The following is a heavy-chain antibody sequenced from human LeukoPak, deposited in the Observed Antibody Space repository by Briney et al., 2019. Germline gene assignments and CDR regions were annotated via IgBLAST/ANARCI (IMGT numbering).Heavy chain of an antibody. D-gene: IGHD3-22*01. CDR1: GFTFSSYG. Sequence: GGSLRLSCAASGFTFSSYGMHWVRQAPGKGLEWVAFIRYDGSNKYYADSVKGRFTISRDNSKNTLYLQMNSLRAEDTAVYYCANSPYYDSSGYYGYWGQGTLVTVSS. V-gene: IGHV3-30*02. CDR3: ANSPYYDSSGYYGY. CDR2: IRYDGSNK. J-gene: IGHJ4*02.